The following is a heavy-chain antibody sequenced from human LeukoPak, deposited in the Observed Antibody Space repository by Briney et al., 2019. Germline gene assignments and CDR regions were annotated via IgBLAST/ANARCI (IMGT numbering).Heavy chain of an antibody. J-gene: IGHJ2*01. Sequence: GGSLRLSCAASGFTFSSYAMSWVRQAPGKGLEWVSADSGSGGSTYYADSVKGRFTISRDNSKNTLYLQMNSLRAEDTAVYYCAKDHSPYCGGDCYPHWYFDLWGRGTLVTVSS. CDR1: GFTFSSYA. D-gene: IGHD2-21*02. CDR2: DSGSGGST. V-gene: IGHV3-23*01. CDR3: AKDHSPYCGGDCYPHWYFDL.